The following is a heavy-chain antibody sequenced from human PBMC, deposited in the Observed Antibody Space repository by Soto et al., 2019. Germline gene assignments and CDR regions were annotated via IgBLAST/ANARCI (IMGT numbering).Heavy chain of an antibody. CDR3: ARGEGGYCSSTSCPPKSNWFDP. J-gene: IGHJ5*02. Sequence: SVEVSCRASGGTFSSYAISWVRQAAGQGLEWMGGIIPIFGTANYAQKFQGRVTITADESTSTAYMELSSLRSEDTAVYYCARGEGGYCSSTSCPPKSNWFDPWGQGTLVTVSS. CDR2: IIPIFGTA. CDR1: GGTFSSYA. D-gene: IGHD2-2*01. V-gene: IGHV1-69*13.